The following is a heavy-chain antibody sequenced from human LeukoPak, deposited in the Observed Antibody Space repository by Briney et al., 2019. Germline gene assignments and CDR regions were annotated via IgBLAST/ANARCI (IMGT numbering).Heavy chain of an antibody. CDR3: ARGSVRITMVRGVIRALGY. J-gene: IGHJ4*02. D-gene: IGHD3-10*01. CDR2: ISAYNGNT. CDR1: GYTFTSYG. Sequence: ASVKLSCKASGYTFTSYGISWVRQAPGQGLEWRGWISAYNGNTNYAQKLQGRVTMTTDTSTSTAYMELRSLRSDDTAVYYCARGSVRITMVRGVIRALGYWGQGTLVTVSS. V-gene: IGHV1-18*04.